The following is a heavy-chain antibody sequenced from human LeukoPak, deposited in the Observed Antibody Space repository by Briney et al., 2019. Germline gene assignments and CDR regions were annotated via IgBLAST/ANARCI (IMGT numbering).Heavy chain of an antibody. CDR2: RYYRWST. D-gene: IGHD2-15*01. CDR3: ARQGWWGDYFDY. V-gene: IGHV4-39*01. Sequence: SETLSLTCIVSGDSISSSSSYWGWIRQPPGEGLEWIGSRYYRWSTYYNPSLKSRVTISVDTSNNQFSLKLSSVTAADTAVYYCARQGWWGDYFDYWGQGTLLTVSS. J-gene: IGHJ4*02. CDR1: GDSISSSSSY.